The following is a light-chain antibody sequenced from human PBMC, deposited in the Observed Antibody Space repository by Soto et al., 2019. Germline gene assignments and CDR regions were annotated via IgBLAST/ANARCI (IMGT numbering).Light chain of an antibody. Sequence: IVLTQSPSTLSLSPGERATLSCRASQSVTSNYLAWYQQKPGQAPRLLIYGASSRATGIPDRFSGSGSGTDFTLTISRLEPEDFAVYYCQQCGSSPRTFGQGTNVEI. CDR1: QSVTSNY. J-gene: IGKJ1*01. CDR2: GAS. V-gene: IGKV3-20*01. CDR3: QQCGSSPRT.